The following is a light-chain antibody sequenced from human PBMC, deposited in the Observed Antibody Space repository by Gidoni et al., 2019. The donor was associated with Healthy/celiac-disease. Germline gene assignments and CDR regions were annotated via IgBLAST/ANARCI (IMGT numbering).Light chain of an antibody. Sequence: DIQLTHSPASLSASVGDRVTITRLTSQGIRYDLGWYQQKPGKAPRRLIYAASSLQSGVPSRFSGSGSVTDFTLTISGLQPEDFATYYCLQHNSYPLTFGGEAKMEIK. CDR2: AAS. V-gene: IGKV1-17*01. J-gene: IGKJ4*01. CDR1: QGIRYD. CDR3: LQHNSYPLT.